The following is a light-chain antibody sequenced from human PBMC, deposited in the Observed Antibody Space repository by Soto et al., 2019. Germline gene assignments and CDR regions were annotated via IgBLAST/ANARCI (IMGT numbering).Light chain of an antibody. V-gene: IGLV1-40*01. Sequence: QSALTKPPSVTGAPGERVTISCPGSSFNIGAGYDVHWYQHLPGAAPKLLIYDNNNRPSGVPDRFSGSKSGTSASLAITGLQAEDEAEYYCQSYDSGLSGYVFGTGTKVTVL. CDR3: QSYDSGLSGYV. CDR2: DNN. CDR1: SFNIGAGYD. J-gene: IGLJ1*01.